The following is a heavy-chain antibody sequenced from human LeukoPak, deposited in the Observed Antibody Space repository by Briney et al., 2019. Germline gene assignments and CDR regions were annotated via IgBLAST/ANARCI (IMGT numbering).Heavy chain of an antibody. V-gene: IGHV1-46*01. J-gene: IGHJ6*02. D-gene: IGHD5/OR15-5a*01. CDR2: INPSGGST. CDR3: ARDILRPSPYYYYGMDV. CDR1: GYTFTSYY. Sequence: SVKVSCKASGYTFTSYYMHWVRQAPGQGLEWMGIINPSGGSTSYAQKFQGRFTMTRDTSTSTFYMELSSLRSEDTAVYYCARDILRPSPYYYYGMDVWGQGTTVTVSS.